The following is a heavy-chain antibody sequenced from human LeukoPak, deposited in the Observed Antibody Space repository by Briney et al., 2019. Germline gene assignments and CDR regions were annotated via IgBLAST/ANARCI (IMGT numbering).Heavy chain of an antibody. CDR2: ISGSGGST. CDR3: AKEVVVVITTPTEAGFDY. CDR1: GFSFSSYG. Sequence: PGGSLRLSCVASGFSFSSYGMHWVRQAPGKGLEWVSAISGSGGSTYYADSVKGRFTISRGNSKNTLYLQMNSLRAEDTAVYYCAKEVVVVITTPTEAGFDYWGQGTLVTVSS. V-gene: IGHV3-23*01. D-gene: IGHD3-22*01. J-gene: IGHJ4*02.